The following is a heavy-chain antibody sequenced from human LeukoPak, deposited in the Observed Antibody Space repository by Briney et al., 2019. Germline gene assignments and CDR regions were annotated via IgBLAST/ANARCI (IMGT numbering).Heavy chain of an antibody. CDR3: ASYSGSYSSDFEY. V-gene: IGHV1-2*02. D-gene: IGHD1-26*01. Sequence: GASVKVSCKASGYTFTGYYMHWVRQAPGQGLEWMGWINPNSGGTNYAQKFQGRVTLTRDTSISTAYMELSRLRSDDTAVYYCASYSGSYSSDFEYWGQGTLVTVSS. CDR2: INPNSGGT. J-gene: IGHJ4*02. CDR1: GYTFTGYY.